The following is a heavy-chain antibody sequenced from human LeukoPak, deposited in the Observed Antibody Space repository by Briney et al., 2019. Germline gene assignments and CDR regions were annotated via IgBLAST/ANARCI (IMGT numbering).Heavy chain of an antibody. Sequence: SETLSLTCTVSGGSISSYYWSWIRQPPGKGLEWIGYIYYSGSTNYNPSLKSRVTISVDTSKNQFSLKLSSVTAADTAVYYCARRAYSYGSETFDYWGQGTLVTVSS. J-gene: IGHJ4*02. V-gene: IGHV4-59*08. CDR1: GGSISSYY. D-gene: IGHD5-18*01. CDR3: ARRAYSYGSETFDY. CDR2: IYYSGST.